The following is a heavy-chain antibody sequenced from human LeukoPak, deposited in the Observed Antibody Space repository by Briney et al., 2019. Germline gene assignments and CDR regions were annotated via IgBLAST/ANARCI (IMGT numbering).Heavy chain of an antibody. D-gene: IGHD5-12*01. CDR2: IIPIFGTA. CDR3: ARSYSGYDPQFDY. V-gene: IGHV1-69*13. CDR1: GGTFSSYA. J-gene: IGHJ4*02. Sequence: GASVKVSCRASGGTFSSYAISWVRQAPGQGLEWMGGIIPIFGTANYAQKFQGRVTITADESTSTAYMELSSLRSEDTAVYYCARSYSGYDPQFDYWGQGTLVAVSS.